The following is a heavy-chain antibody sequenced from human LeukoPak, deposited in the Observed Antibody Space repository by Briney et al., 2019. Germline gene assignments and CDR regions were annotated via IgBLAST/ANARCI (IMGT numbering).Heavy chain of an antibody. D-gene: IGHD2-15*01. CDR3: ARGGPYCSGGSCAVRY. V-gene: IGHV3-7*03. CDR2: IKQDGSEK. Sequence: GGSLRLSCAASGFTFSSYWMSWVRQAPGKGLECVANIKQDGSEKYYVDSVKGRFTISRDNAKNSLYLQMNSLRAEDTAVYYCARGGPYCSGGSCAVRYWGQGTLVTVSS. CDR1: GFTFSSYW. J-gene: IGHJ4*02.